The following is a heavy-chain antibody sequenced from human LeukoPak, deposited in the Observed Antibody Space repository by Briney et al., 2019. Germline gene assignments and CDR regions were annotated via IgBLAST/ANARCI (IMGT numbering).Heavy chain of an antibody. V-gene: IGHV5-51*04. CDR3: ARFKSVHDTAYDY. Sequence: GESLKISCKGSGYSFTSYWIGWVRQMPGKGLEWMGIIYPGDSDTRYSPSFQGQVTISADKPISTAYLQWSSLKASDTAMYYCARFKSVHDTAYDYWGQGTLVTVSS. J-gene: IGHJ4*02. D-gene: IGHD5-18*01. CDR1: GYSFTSYW. CDR2: IYPGDSDT.